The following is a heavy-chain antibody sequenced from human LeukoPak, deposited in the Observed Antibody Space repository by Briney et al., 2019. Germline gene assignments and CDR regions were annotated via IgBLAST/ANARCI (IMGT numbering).Heavy chain of an antibody. J-gene: IGHJ4*02. V-gene: IGHV4-38-2*01. CDR2: INHSGST. Sequence: SETLSLTCAVSGYSISSGYYWGWIRQPPGKGLEWIGEINHSGSTNYNPSLKSRVTISVDTSKNQFSLKLSSVTAADTATYYCARDLTLDRWGQGTLVTVSS. D-gene: IGHD3-22*01. CDR3: ARDLTLDR. CDR1: GYSISSGYY.